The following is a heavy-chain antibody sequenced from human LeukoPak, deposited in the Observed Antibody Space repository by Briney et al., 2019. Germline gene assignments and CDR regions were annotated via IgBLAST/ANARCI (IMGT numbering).Heavy chain of an antibody. V-gene: IGHV3-48*04. J-gene: IGHJ4*02. CDR1: GFTFSSYA. CDR3: AKSGYNRFDY. D-gene: IGHD5-24*01. CDR2: ISSRSSNR. Sequence: GGSLRLSCAASGFTFSSYAMSWVRQAPGKGLEWVSYISSRSSNRYYADSVKGRFTISRDNAKNSLYLHMNSLRAEDTAVYYCAKSGYNRFDYWGQGTLVTVSS.